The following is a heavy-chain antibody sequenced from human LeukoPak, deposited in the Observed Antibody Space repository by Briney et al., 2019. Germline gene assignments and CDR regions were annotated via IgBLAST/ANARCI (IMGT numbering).Heavy chain of an antibody. CDR1: GYTFTSYD. CDR3: ARVYSNWGYYYYYMDV. Sequence: ASVKVSCKASGYTFTSYDINWVRQATGQGLEWMGWMNPNSGNTGYAQKFQGRVTITRNTSISTAYMELSSLRSEDTAVYYCARVYSNWGYYYYYMDVWGKGTTVTVSS. V-gene: IGHV1-8*03. D-gene: IGHD4-11*01. CDR2: MNPNSGNT. J-gene: IGHJ6*03.